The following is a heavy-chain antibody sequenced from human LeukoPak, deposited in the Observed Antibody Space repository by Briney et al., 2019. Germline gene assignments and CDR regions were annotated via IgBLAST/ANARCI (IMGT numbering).Heavy chain of an antibody. D-gene: IGHD4-23*01. V-gene: IGHV3-7*05. CDR1: GFTFSNYW. J-gene: IGHJ4*02. CDR2: IKVDGSEK. Sequence: GGSVRLSCAASGFTFSNYWMSWVSQAPGKGLEWVANIKVDGSEKNYVDSVKGRFTISRDNAKNSLYLQMNSLRVEDTAVYYCARGGGNPDDWGQGTLVTVSS. CDR3: ARGGGNPDD.